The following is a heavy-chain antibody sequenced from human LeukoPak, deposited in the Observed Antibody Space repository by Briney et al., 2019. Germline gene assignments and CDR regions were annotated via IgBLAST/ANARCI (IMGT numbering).Heavy chain of an antibody. J-gene: IGHJ4*02. CDR3: AKDTPNSDTSGYHIDY. V-gene: IGHV3-23*01. CDR1: GFTFSNAW. CDR2: VSESGGST. Sequence: PGGSLRLSCAASGFTFSNAWMSWVRQAPGKGLEWVSTVSESGGSTYYADSVKGRFTISRDNFKNSLYLHMNSPRAEDTAVYFCAKDTPNSDTSGYHIDYWGQGTLVTVSS. D-gene: IGHD3-22*01.